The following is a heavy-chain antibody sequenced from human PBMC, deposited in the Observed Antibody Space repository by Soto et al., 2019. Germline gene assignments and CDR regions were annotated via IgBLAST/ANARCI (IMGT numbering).Heavy chain of an antibody. Sequence: GGSLRLSCTASGFTFSSYAMHWVRQAPGKGLEWVAVISYDGSNKYYADSVKGRFTISRDNSKNTLYLQMNSLRAEDTAVYYCARDRSGFEDGHFDYWGQGTLVTVSS. D-gene: IGHD3-3*01. CDR3: ARDRSGFEDGHFDY. CDR1: GFTFSSYA. V-gene: IGHV3-30-3*01. J-gene: IGHJ4*02. CDR2: ISYDGSNK.